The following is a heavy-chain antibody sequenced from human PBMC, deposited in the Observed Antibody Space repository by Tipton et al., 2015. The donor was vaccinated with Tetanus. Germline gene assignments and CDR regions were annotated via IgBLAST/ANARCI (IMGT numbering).Heavy chain of an antibody. CDR1: GFTFDDHA. Sequence: SLRLSCVASGFTFDDHAMHWVRQAPGKGLEWLSYISGTGSTIDYADSVKGRFTISRDNAKNSLYLQMNSLRDEDTAIYYCARDFRPIFGVAQPFDPWGQGTLVTVSS. CDR3: ARDFRPIFGVAQPFDP. V-gene: IGHV3-48*02. D-gene: IGHD3-3*01. J-gene: IGHJ5*02. CDR2: ISGTGSTI.